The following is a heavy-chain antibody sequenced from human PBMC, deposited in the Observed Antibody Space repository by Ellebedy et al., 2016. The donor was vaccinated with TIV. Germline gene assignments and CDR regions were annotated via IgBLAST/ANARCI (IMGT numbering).Heavy chain of an antibody. V-gene: IGHV3-7*01. J-gene: IGHJ6*03. D-gene: IGHD3-10*01. CDR1: GFTFSSYW. CDR2: IKQDGSEK. Sequence: GESLKISXAASGFTFSSYWMSWVRQAPGKGLEWVANIKQDGSEKYYVDSVKGRFTISRDNAKNSLYLQMNSLRAEDTAVYYCARDLGGSLLLWFGESDLDYYYMDVWGKGTTVTVSS. CDR3: ARDLGGSLLLWFGESDLDYYYMDV.